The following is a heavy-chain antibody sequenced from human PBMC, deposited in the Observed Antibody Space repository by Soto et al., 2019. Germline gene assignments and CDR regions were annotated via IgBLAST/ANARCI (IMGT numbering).Heavy chain of an antibody. Sequence: QVQLVESGGNMVQPGRSLRLSCAASGFTFGNNAMHWVRHAAGKGLEWVAQIWFDGNNKYYTDSVKGRFTISRDNLKNTVHLQMDSLRADDTAVYYCARDGQQLAPYAMDVWGQGTTVIVSS. J-gene: IGHJ6*02. CDR2: IWFDGNNK. V-gene: IGHV3-33*01. CDR3: ARDGQQLAPYAMDV. CDR1: GFTFGNNA. D-gene: IGHD6-13*01.